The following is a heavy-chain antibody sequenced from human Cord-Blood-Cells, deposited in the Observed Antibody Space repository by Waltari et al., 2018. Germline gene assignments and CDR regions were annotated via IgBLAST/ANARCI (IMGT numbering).Heavy chain of an antibody. Sequence: QVQLQESGPRLVKPSETLSLTCTVSGGSISSHYWSWIRQPPGKGLEWIGYIYYSGSPNYNPSLKSRVTISVDTSKNQFSLKLSSVTAADTAVYYCARGANDFWSGYYNYWGQGTLVTVSS. J-gene: IGHJ4*02. CDR2: IYYSGSP. CDR3: ARGANDFWSGYYNY. V-gene: IGHV4-59*11. D-gene: IGHD3-3*01. CDR1: GGSISSHY.